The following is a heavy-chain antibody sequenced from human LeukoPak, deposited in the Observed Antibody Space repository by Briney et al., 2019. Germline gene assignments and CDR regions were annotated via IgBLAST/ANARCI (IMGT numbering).Heavy chain of an antibody. J-gene: IGHJ4*02. V-gene: IGHV1-46*01. CDR1: GYTFTSYY. CDR3: ARVYPQYSSSWYSPIDY. CDR2: INSSGGST. Sequence: GASVKVSCKASGYTFTSYYMHWVRQAPGQGLEWMGIINSSGGSTSYAQKFQGRVTMTRDTSTSTVYMELSSLRSEDTAVYYCARVYPQYSSSWYSPIDYWGQGTLVTVSS. D-gene: IGHD6-13*01.